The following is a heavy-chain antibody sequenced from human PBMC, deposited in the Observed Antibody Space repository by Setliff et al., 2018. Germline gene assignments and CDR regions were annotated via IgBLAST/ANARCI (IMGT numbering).Heavy chain of an antibody. CDR1: GGTFSSHA. Sequence: SVKVSCKASGGTFSSHAISWVRQAPGQGLEWMGGIIPILGIANYAQKFQGRVTITADESTSTAYMELSSLRSEDTAVYYCARERPRGYSYGYDYYYYGMDVWGQGTTVTVSS. CDR3: ARERPRGYSYGYDYYYYGMDV. V-gene: IGHV1-69*10. J-gene: IGHJ6*02. D-gene: IGHD5-18*01. CDR2: IIPILGIA.